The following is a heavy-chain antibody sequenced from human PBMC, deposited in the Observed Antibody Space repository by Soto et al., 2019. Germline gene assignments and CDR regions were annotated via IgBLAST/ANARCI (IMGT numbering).Heavy chain of an antibody. D-gene: IGHD3-10*01. CDR3: AKDRGRGDAFDI. J-gene: IGHJ3*02. V-gene: IGHV3-23*01. Sequence: GGSLRLPCAASGFTFSSSAMSWVRQAPGKGLEWVSSISGSGGSTYYADSVKGRFTISRDNSKNTLYLQMNSLRAEDTALYYCAKDRGRGDAFDIWGQGTMVTVSS. CDR1: GFTFSSSA. CDR2: ISGSGGST.